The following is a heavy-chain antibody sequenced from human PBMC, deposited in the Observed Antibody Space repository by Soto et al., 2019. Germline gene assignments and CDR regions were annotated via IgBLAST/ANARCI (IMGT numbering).Heavy chain of an antibody. CDR1: GGSISSGGYY. J-gene: IGHJ6*02. Sequence: TLSLTCTVSGGSISSGGYYWSWIRQHPGKGLEWIGYIYYSGSTYYNPSLKSRVTISVDTSKNQFSLKLSSVTAADTAVYYCARETLLSINTYYHYYGTEGWGQGSTLTVYS. V-gene: IGHV4-31*03. CDR3: ARETLLSINTYYHYYGTEG. CDR2: IYYSGST.